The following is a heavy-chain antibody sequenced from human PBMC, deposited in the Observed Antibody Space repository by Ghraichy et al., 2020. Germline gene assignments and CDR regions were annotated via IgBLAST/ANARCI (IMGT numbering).Heavy chain of an antibody. V-gene: IGHV4-4*07. Sequence: SETLSLNCTVFGGSISSYYWSWIRQPAGKGLEWIGRIFPGGSTNSNPSLKGRVTLSVDTSENQFSLNLSSVTAADTAVYYCARDRKVSMLRGVVYLMDVWGQGTTVTVSS. J-gene: IGHJ6*01. CDR3: ARDRKVSMLRGVVYLMDV. CDR2: IFPGGST. D-gene: IGHD3-10*01. CDR1: GGSISSYY.